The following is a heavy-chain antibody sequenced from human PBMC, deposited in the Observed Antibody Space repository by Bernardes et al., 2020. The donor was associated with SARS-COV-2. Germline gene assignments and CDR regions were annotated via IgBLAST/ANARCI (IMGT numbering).Heavy chain of an antibody. CDR3: ATGYYVSGSYYSAFDI. Sequence: GESLKISCEGSGYRFTDYWIGWVRQVPGKGLEWMGIIYPGDSDTTYSPSFQGQVTISADKSISTAYLQWSSLKASDTAMYYCATGYYVSGSYYSAFDIWGQGTMVTVSS. D-gene: IGHD3-10*01. J-gene: IGHJ3*02. CDR2: IYPGDSDT. V-gene: IGHV5-51*01. CDR1: GYRFTDYW.